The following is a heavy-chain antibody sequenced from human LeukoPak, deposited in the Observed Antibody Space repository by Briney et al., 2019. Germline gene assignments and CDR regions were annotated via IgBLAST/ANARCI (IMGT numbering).Heavy chain of an antibody. J-gene: IGHJ3*02. CDR2: IYPTDSKT. Sequence: GESLKISCKGSGFSFTSYWIAWVRQMPGKGLECMGIIYPTDSKTRYSPPFQDQVTISADKSISTAYLQWNSLKASDTALYYCASAIVEVPAADHAFDIWGQGTMVIVSS. CDR3: ASAIVEVPAADHAFDI. V-gene: IGHV5-51*01. D-gene: IGHD2-2*01. CDR1: GFSFTSYW.